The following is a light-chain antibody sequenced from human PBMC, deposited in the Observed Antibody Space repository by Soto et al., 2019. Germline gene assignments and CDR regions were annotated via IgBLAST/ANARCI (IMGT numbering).Light chain of an antibody. CDR2: LGS. V-gene: IGKV2-28*01. CDR3: MQALQTPRT. CDR1: QSLLHSNGYNY. Sequence: DIVMTQSPLSLPVTPGEPASISCRSGQSLLHSNGYNYLDWYLQKPGQSPQLLIYLGSNRASGVPDRFSGSGSGTDFTLKISRVEAEDVGVYYGMQALQTPRTFGQGTKLEIK. J-gene: IGKJ2*02.